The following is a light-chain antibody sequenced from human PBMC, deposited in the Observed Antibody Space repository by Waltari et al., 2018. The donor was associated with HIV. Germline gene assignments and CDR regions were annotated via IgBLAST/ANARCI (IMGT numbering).Light chain of an antibody. Sequence: QSVLTQPPSASGTPGQRVNISCSGSSSNIGSNYVYWYQQLPGTTPKLLIYRNNQRPSGVPDRCSGSKSGTSASLAISGLRSEDEADYYCAAWDASLSGNWVFGGGTKLTVL. CDR2: RNN. CDR3: AAWDASLSGNWV. V-gene: IGLV1-47*01. J-gene: IGLJ3*02. CDR1: SSNIGSNY.